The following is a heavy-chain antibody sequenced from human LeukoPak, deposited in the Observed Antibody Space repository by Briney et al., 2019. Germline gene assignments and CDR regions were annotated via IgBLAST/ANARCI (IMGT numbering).Heavy chain of an antibody. J-gene: IGHJ5*02. V-gene: IGHV4-59*01. CDR1: GGSISSYY. CDR2: IYYSGST. Sequence: SETLSLTCTVSGGSISSYYWSWIRQPPGKGLEWIGYIYYSGSTNYNPSLKSRVTISVDTSKNQFSLKLSSVTAADTAVYYCARNQRDSGIYYWWFDPWGQGTLVTVSS. D-gene: IGHD3-10*01. CDR3: ARNQRDSGIYYWWFDP.